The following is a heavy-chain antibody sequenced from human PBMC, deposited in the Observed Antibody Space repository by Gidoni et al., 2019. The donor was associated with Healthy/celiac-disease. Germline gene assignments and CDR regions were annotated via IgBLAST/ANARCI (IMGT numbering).Heavy chain of an antibody. CDR1: GGTLSSYA. V-gene: IGHV1-69*09. J-gene: IGHJ4*02. D-gene: IGHD3-22*01. Sequence: VQLVQSGAEVKPPGPSVTVSCKASGGTLSSYAISWVRQATGQGIEWRGRIIPILSIANYAQKFQGRVTITADKSTSTAYMELSSLRSEDTAVYYCARGNYYDSSGYYYEGWGQGTLVTVSS. CDR2: IIPILSIA. CDR3: ARGNYYDSSGYYYEG.